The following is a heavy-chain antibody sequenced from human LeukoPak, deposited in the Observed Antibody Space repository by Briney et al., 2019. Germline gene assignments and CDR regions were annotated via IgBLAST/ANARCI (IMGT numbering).Heavy chain of an antibody. D-gene: IGHD5-12*01. Sequence: GESLKISCKGSGYSFTSYWIGWVRQMPGKGLEWMGFIYPSDSDTRYSPSFRGQVSISADKYISTAYLQWSSLTASDTARYYCARRRRLDSGSDPFDSWGQGTLVTVSS. V-gene: IGHV5-51*01. CDR2: IYPSDSDT. CDR1: GYSFTSYW. CDR3: ARRRRLDSGSDPFDS. J-gene: IGHJ4*02.